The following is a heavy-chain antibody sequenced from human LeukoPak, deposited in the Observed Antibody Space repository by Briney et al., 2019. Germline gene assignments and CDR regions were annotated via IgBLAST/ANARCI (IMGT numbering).Heavy chain of an antibody. J-gene: IGHJ6*03. D-gene: IGHD3-3*01. CDR1: GYTFTSYG. CDR3: ARAASGYYGGIYYYYYMDV. CDR2: ISAYNGNT. Sequence: GASVKVSCKASGYTFTSYGISWVRPAPGQGLEWMGWISAYNGNTNYAQKLQGRVTMTTDTSTSTAYMELRSLRSDDTAVYYCARAASGYYGGIYYYYYMDVWGKGTTVTVSS. V-gene: IGHV1-18*01.